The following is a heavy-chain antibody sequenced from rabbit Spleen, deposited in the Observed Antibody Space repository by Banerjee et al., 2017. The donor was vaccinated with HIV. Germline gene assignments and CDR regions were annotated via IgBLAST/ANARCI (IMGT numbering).Heavy chain of an antibody. Sequence: QEQLEESGGDLVQPEGSLTLTCTASGFSFSSSYWICWVRQAPGKGLEWIACINAVTGKAVYATWAKGRFPISKTSSTTVTLQMNSLTAADTATYFCARDTGSSFSSYVMDLWGPGTLVTVS. V-gene: IGHV1S45*01. D-gene: IGHD8-1*01. CDR1: GFSFSSSYW. CDR3: ARDTGSSFSSYVMDL. CDR2: INAVTGKA. J-gene: IGHJ6*01.